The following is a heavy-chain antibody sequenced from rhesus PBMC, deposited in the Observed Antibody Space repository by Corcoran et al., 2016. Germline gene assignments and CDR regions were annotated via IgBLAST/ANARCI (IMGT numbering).Heavy chain of an antibody. J-gene: IGHJ4*01. V-gene: IGHV3-100*02. CDR1: GFTFSSYE. CDR2: ISESGGTI. CDR3: TSGYSGSWNSLP. Sequence: DVQLVESGGGLVKPGGSLRLSCVASGFTFSSYEMHWVRQAPRKGLEWVSVISESGGTIYYADSVKGRFTISRDNAKNSLFLQMNSLRAEDTAVYYCTSGYSGSWNSLPWGQGVLVTVSS. D-gene: IGHD6-25*01.